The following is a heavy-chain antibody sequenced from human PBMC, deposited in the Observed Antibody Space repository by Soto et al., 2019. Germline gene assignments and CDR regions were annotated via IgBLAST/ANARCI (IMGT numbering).Heavy chain of an antibody. Sequence: SETLSLTCAVYGGSFSGYYWSWIRQPPGKGLEWIGEINHSGSTNYNPSLKSRVTISVDTSKNQFSLKLSSVTAADTAVYYCARLPIRLYGSGSYKTRKHYYYMDVWGKGTTVTVSS. CDR3: ARLPIRLYGSGSYKTRKHYYYMDV. D-gene: IGHD3-10*01. J-gene: IGHJ6*03. CDR2: INHSGST. CDR1: GGSFSGYY. V-gene: IGHV4-34*01.